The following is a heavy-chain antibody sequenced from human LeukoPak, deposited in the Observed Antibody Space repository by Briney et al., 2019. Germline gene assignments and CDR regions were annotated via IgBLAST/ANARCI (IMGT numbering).Heavy chain of an antibody. D-gene: IGHD1-14*01. CDR3: ARGNNRREDY. CDR1: GFTFTTYW. Sequence: GGSLRLSCAASGFTFTTYWMSWIRQTPKKGLEWVAHTKQDGSEKYYVDSVKGRFSISRDNANNSLYLQLNSLRAEDMGVYYCARGNNRREDYWGQGTLVTVSS. CDR2: TKQDGSEK. J-gene: IGHJ4*02. V-gene: IGHV3-7*01.